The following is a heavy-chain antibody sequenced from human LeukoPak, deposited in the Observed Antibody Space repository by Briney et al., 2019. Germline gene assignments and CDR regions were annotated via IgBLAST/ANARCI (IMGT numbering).Heavy chain of an antibody. CDR2: VYYTGSA. Sequence: SETLSLTCTVSGGSISSTSYHWAWIRQPPGKGLVWIATVYYTGSAYYNPSLKSRVTISVDTSKSQFSLKLTSVTTADTALYYCARYASGSYYWFDPWGQGTLVTVSS. J-gene: IGHJ5*02. V-gene: IGHV4-39*01. CDR1: GGSISSTSYH. CDR3: ARYASGSYYWFDP. D-gene: IGHD3-10*01.